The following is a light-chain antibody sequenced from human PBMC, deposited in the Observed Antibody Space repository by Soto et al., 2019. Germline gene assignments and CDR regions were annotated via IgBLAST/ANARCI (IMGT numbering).Light chain of an antibody. CDR3: QQRSNWPIT. Sequence: EIVMSQSPATLSVSPGERATLSCRASQSVRNNLAWYQQRPGQAPRLLMYGASTRPSGIPARFTGGGSGTDFTLTITSLQSEDFAVYYCQQRSNWPITFGQGTRLEI. V-gene: IGKV3-15*01. CDR2: GAS. J-gene: IGKJ5*01. CDR1: QSVRNN.